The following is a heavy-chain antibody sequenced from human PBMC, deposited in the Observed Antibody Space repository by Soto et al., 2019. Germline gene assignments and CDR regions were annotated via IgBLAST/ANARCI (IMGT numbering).Heavy chain of an antibody. V-gene: IGHV1-69*12. D-gene: IGHD3-16*01. Sequence: QVQLVQSGAEVKKPGSSVKVSCKASGGTFSSYAINWVRQAPGQGLEWMGGIIPIFATADYAQKFQGRVTITADDSTLTAYMELSSLRSEDTAVYYCAQCLLGVNYYYGMDVWGQGTKVTVSS. J-gene: IGHJ6*02. CDR3: AQCLLGVNYYYGMDV. CDR1: GGTFSSYA. CDR2: IIPIFATA.